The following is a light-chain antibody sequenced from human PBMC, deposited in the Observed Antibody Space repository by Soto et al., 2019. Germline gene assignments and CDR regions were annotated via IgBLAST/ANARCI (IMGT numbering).Light chain of an antibody. CDR3: SSYTSSSTSV. J-gene: IGLJ1*01. CDR2: DVS. CDR1: SGDVGGYNY. Sequence: QSVLTQPASVSGSPGQSITISCTGTSGDVGGYNYVSWYQQHPGKAPKLMIYDVSNRPSGVSNRFSGSKSGNTASLTISGLQAEDEADYYCSSYTSSSTSVFGTGTKATVL. V-gene: IGLV2-14*03.